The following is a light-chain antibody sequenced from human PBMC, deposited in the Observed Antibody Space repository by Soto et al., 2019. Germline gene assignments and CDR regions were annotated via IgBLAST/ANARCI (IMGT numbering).Light chain of an antibody. J-gene: IGKJ5*01. CDR2: GAS. V-gene: IGKV3D-20*02. CDR3: QQRSNWPPIT. Sequence: EIVMTQSPATPSVSPGERATLSCRASQSVSSNLAWYQQKPGQAPRLLIYGASSRATGIPDRFSGSGSGTDFTLTISRLEPEDFAVYYCQQRSNWPPITFGQGTRLEIK. CDR1: QSVSSN.